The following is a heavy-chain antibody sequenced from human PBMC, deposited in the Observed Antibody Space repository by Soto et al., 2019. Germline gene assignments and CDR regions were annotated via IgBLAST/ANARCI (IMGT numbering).Heavy chain of an antibody. CDR1: GDSISSRSYY. CDR2: IYYSGST. V-gene: IGHV4-39*01. D-gene: IGHD2-21*02. Sequence: PSETLSLTCTVTGDSISSRSYYWGWIRQPPGKGLEWIGSIYYSGSTYNNPSLRSRVSMSIDTSKDQFSLKLKSVTAADTALYFCARQRNSVVTKAYFDVWGQGSLVTVSS. J-gene: IGHJ4*02. CDR3: ARQRNSVVTKAYFDV.